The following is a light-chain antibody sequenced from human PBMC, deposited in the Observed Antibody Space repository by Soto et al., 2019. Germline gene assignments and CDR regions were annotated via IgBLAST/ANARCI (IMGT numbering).Light chain of an antibody. CDR2: GAS. CDR3: QQYYSSPWT. CDR1: QSISSSY. J-gene: IGKJ1*01. V-gene: IGKV3-20*01. Sequence: EIVLAPSPGPLSLSSGERAHLSCRASQSISSSYLAWYQQKPGQAPRLLIYGASSRATGTPDRFSGSGSGTDFTLTISRLEPEDFAVYYCQQYYSSPWTFGLGTKVDIK.